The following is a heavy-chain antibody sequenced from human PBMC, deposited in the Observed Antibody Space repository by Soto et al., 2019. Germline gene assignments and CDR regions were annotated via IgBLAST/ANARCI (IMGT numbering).Heavy chain of an antibody. CDR1: GFTFSSYW. D-gene: IGHD3-10*01. Sequence: GGSLRLSCAASGFTFSSYWMSWVRQAPGKGLEWVANIKQDGSEKYYVDPVKGRFTISRDNAKNSLYLQMNSLRAEDTAVYYCARDREYGSGSYSWGKRSNWFDPWGQGTLVTVSS. CDR2: IKQDGSEK. J-gene: IGHJ5*02. V-gene: IGHV3-7*01. CDR3: ARDREYGSGSYSWGKRSNWFDP.